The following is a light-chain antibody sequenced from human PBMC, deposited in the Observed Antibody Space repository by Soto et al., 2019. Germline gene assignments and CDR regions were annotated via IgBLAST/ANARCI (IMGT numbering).Light chain of an antibody. V-gene: IGLV7-46*01. CDR3: LLAYGGPRRV. CDR1: TGAVTSGHY. Sequence: QAVVPQEPSLTVSPGGTVTLTCDSSTGAVTSGHYPHWLQQKPGQAPRTLIYDTNNKYPWTPARFSGSLLGGKAALTLSGAQPEDEADYYCLLAYGGPRRVFGGGTKLTVL. J-gene: IGLJ2*01. CDR2: DTN.